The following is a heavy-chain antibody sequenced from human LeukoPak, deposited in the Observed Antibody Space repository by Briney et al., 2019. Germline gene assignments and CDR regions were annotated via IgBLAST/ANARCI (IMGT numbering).Heavy chain of an antibody. Sequence: GGSLRLSCATSGFTFSSYAMSWVRQAPGKGLEWVAHINQDGSEEHYMDSAKARFTISRDNAKNSLSLQMNSLRAEDTAVYYCVRDGGVSGYDLLDYWGQGTLVTVSS. CDR3: VRDGGVSGYDLLDY. CDR2: INQDGSEE. CDR1: GFTFSSYA. V-gene: IGHV3-7*01. D-gene: IGHD5-12*01. J-gene: IGHJ4*02.